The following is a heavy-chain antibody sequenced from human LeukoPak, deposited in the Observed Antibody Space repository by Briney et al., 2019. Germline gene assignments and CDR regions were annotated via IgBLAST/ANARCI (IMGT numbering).Heavy chain of an antibody. CDR3: ARDRQQLGYYYYGMDV. CDR2: INHDGRNT. J-gene: IGHJ6*04. Sequence: GGSLRLSCAASGFTFSGYWMHWVRQAPGKGLVWVSLINHDGRNTNYADSVKGRFTISRDNAENTLSLQMNSLRAEDTAVYYCARDRQQLGYYYYGMDVWGKGTTVTVSS. V-gene: IGHV3-74*01. CDR1: GFTFSGYW. D-gene: IGHD6-13*01.